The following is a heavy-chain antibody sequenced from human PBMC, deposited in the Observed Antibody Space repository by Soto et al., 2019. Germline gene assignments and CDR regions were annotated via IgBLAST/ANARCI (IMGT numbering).Heavy chain of an antibody. CDR3: ARVCMASSGWYLGLDAFDI. CDR1: GFTFSSYW. Sequence: GGSLRLSCAASGFTFSSYWMSWVRQAPGKGLEWVANIKQDGSEKYYVDSVKGRFTISRDNAKNSLYLQMNSLRAEDTAVYYCARVCMASSGWYLGLDAFDIWGQGTMVTVSS. D-gene: IGHD6-19*01. J-gene: IGHJ3*02. CDR2: IKQDGSEK. V-gene: IGHV3-7*01.